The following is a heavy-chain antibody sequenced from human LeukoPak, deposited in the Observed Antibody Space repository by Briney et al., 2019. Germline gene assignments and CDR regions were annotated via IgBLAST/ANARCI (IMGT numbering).Heavy chain of an antibody. CDR1: GGSVTNYY. Sequence: SETLSLTCTVSGGSVTNYYWSWIRQPPGKGLEWIGYAYYSGSNNYNPSLKSRVIISVDTAKNQFSLNLTSATAGDTDRDYCARVGCTSTSCPRKNAFDIWGQGTMVSVSS. D-gene: IGHD2-2*01. J-gene: IGHJ3*02. CDR2: AYYSGSN. CDR3: ARVGCTSTSCPRKNAFDI. V-gene: IGHV4-59*02.